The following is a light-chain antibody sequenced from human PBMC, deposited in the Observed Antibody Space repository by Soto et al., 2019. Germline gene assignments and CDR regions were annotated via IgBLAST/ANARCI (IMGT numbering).Light chain of an antibody. V-gene: IGKV3-20*01. Sequence: EIVLTQSPGTLSLSPGERATLSCRASQSITSNYLAWYQQKPGQAPRLLVYAVSGRPNGIPDRFSVSGSGTDFTLTSSRLEPEDFALYYCQQYGRSPYTFGQGTQLEIK. CDR2: AVS. CDR3: QQYGRSPYT. J-gene: IGKJ2*01. CDR1: QSITSNY.